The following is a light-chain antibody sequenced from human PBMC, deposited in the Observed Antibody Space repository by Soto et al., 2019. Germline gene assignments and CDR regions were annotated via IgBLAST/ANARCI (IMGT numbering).Light chain of an antibody. J-gene: IGKJ1*01. CDR1: QSVSSN. V-gene: IGKV3-15*01. Sequence: EIVMTQSPATLSVSPGERATLSCRASQSVSSNLAWYQQKPGQAPRLLIYGASTRATGIPARFSGSGSGTDFTLTISSLQSEDFAVYYGQQYNNWLRGTLGQGTKVDIK. CDR3: QQYNNWLRGT. CDR2: GAS.